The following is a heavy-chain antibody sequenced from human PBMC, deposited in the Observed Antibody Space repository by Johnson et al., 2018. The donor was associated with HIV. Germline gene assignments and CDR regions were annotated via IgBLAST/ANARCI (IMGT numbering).Heavy chain of an antibody. CDR2: ISSKGGST. J-gene: IGHJ3*02. Sequence: VQLVESGGGLVQPGGSLRLSCAASGFTFSSYVMHWVRQAPGKGLESVSGISSKGGSTYYANSVKGRFTISRDNSKNTLYLQMGSLRAEDMAVYYCARARTTVTILDAFDIGGQGTMVTVSS. V-gene: IGHV3-64*01. D-gene: IGHD4-17*01. CDR1: GFTFSSYV. CDR3: ARARTTVTILDAFDI.